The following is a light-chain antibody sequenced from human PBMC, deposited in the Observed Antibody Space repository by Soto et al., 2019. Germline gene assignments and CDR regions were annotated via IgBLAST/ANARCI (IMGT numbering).Light chain of an antibody. V-gene: IGLV2-14*01. CDR1: SSDVGAYNY. CDR3: SSYTSTSTWV. J-gene: IGLJ3*02. Sequence: QSALTQPASVSGSPGQSITISCTGTSSDVGAYNYVSWYQHHPGKAPKLMIYDVSNRPSGVSNRFSGSKSGKTASLTISGLQAEDEADYYCSSYTSTSTWVFGGGTKLTVL. CDR2: DVS.